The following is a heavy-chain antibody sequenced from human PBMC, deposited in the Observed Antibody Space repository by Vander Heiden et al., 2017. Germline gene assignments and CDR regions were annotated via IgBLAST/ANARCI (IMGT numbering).Heavy chain of an antibody. J-gene: IGHJ4*02. CDR2: VTLSPVNS. V-gene: IGHV3-23*02. D-gene: IGHD3-16*01. CDR1: GFTFDKYG. CDR3: VGGWGGFYFDS. Sequence: EVQLLESGGGLVQPGGSMRLSCVASGFTFDKYGMTWVRRGRGRVVEWVEQLVTLSPVNSSSGASGGGRLPFSGANPGNTVYLQMKTLGPDNPALFLLVGGWGGFYFDSWGPGTLVTVSS.